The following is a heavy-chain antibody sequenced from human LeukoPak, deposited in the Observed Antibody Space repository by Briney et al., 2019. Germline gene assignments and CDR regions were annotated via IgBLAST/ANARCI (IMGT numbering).Heavy chain of an antibody. Sequence: GGSLRLSCAASGFTFSNAWMSWVRQAPGKGLEWVGRIKSNTYGGTTDYAAPVKGRFTISRDDSKNTLYLQMNSLKTEDTAVYYCTTDLQYSSGWLQIDYWGQGTLVPVSS. J-gene: IGHJ4*02. CDR1: GFTFSNAW. CDR2: IKSNTYGGTT. CDR3: TTDLQYSSGWLQIDY. V-gene: IGHV3-15*01. D-gene: IGHD6-19*01.